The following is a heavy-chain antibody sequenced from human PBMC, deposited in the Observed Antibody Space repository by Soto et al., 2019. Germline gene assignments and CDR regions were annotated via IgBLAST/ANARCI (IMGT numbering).Heavy chain of an antibody. CDR1: GFTFSIYG. CDR3: ARAPIDY. Sequence: GGSLRLSCVVSGFTFSIYGMNWVRQAPGKGLEWVSFISSTSSSIWYADSMKGRFTVSRDNARNSLYLQINSLRAEDTAVYFCARAPIDYWGRGTLVTVSS. V-gene: IGHV3-21*06. J-gene: IGHJ4*02. CDR2: ISSTSSSI.